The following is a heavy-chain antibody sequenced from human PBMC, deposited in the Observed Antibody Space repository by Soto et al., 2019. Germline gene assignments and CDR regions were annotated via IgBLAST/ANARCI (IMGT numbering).Heavy chain of an antibody. CDR2: IKSKADGGTT. CDR3: ISDPFGSRVH. Sequence: EVQLVESGGGLVKPGGSLRLSCAASGFIFSNVWMTWVRQAPGKGLEWVGRIKSKADGGTTDYAAPVKGRFTISRDDSKNTLYLQMNSLKTEDTAVYYCISDPFGSRVHWGQGTLVTVSS. J-gene: IGHJ4*02. CDR1: GFIFSNVW. D-gene: IGHD2-2*01. V-gene: IGHV3-15*01.